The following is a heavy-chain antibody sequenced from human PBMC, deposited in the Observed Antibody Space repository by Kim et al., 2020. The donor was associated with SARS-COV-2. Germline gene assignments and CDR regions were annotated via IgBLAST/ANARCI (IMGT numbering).Heavy chain of an antibody. V-gene: IGHV3-23*01. Sequence: GGSLRLSCAASGVTFNTFTMSWVRQAPGKGLQWVSTIVASGAAASYAGSVRGRFTISRDNSNNTLFLQMHSLGTDDSAIYYCAEGHRIHDYWGRGTVVT. CDR3: AEGHRIHDY. D-gene: IGHD2-15*01. CDR2: IVASGAAA. CDR1: GVTFNTFT. J-gene: IGHJ4*02.